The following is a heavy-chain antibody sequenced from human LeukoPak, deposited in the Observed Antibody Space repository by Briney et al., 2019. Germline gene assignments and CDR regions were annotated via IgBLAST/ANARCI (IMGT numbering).Heavy chain of an antibody. V-gene: IGHV3-7*01. CDR2: IKKDGSEK. J-gene: IGHJ6*02. CDR1: GLIFSSYW. Sequence: GGSLRLSCAASGLIFSSYWMSWVRQAPGKGLEWVANIKKDGSEKYYVDSVKGRFTISRDNAKNSLYLQMNSLRAEDTAVYYCARVEDDSSGYSYWGYYYYYGMDVWGQGTTVTVSS. CDR3: ARVEDDSSGYSYWGYYYYYGMDV. D-gene: IGHD3-22*01.